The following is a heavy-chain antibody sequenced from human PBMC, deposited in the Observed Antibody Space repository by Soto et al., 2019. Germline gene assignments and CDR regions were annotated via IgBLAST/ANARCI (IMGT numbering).Heavy chain of an antibody. CDR1: GFTFSAYS. J-gene: IGHJ3*01. D-gene: IGHD3-3*01. CDR2: ISSSSSTM. V-gene: IGHV3-48*01. Sequence: GGSLRLSCAASGFTFSAYSMNWVRQAPGKGLEWVSYISSSSSTMYYSDSVKGRFTIPRDNAENSLYLQMNSLTAEDTAVYYCARDLMNTAIFGVIPPTWGQGTMVTVSS. CDR3: ARDLMNTAIFGVIPPT.